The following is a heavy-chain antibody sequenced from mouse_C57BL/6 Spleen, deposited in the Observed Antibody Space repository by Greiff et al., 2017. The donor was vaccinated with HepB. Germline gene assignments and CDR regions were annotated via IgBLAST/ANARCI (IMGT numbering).Heavy chain of an antibody. Sequence: QVQLKQPGAELVRPGSSVKLSCKASGYTFTSYWMHWVKQRPIQGLEWIGNIDPSDSETHYNQKFKDKATLTVDKSSSTAYMQLSSLTSEDSAVYYCARNDYYGSSYAWFAYWGQGTLVTVSA. CDR3: ARNDYYGSSYAWFAY. J-gene: IGHJ3*01. D-gene: IGHD1-1*01. CDR1: GYTFTSYW. V-gene: IGHV1-52*01. CDR2: IDPSDSET.